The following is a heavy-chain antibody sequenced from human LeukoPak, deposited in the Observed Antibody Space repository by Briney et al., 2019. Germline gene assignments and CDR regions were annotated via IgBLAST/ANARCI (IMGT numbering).Heavy chain of an antibody. CDR2: IYYSGRA. CDR3: ARHITTSGWSDFDY. V-gene: IGHV4-59*08. J-gene: IGHJ4*02. CDR1: GGSISSYY. D-gene: IGHD6-19*01. Sequence: PSETLSLTCTVSGGSISSYYWSWIRQPPGKGLEWIGYIYYSGRANCNPSLKSRVTISVDTSKNHFSLKLISVTAADTAVYYCARHITTSGWSDFDYWGQGTLVTVSS.